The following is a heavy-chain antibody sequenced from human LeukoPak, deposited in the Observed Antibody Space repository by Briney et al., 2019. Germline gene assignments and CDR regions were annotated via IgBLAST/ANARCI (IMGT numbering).Heavy chain of an antibody. CDR3: ARDCPSLDVLRYFDCPDY. D-gene: IGHD3-9*01. CDR2: ISSSGSTI. J-gene: IGHJ4*02. Sequence: PGGSLRLSCAASGFTFSDYYMSWIRQAPGKGLEWVSYISSSGSTIYYADSVKGRFTISRDNAKNSLYLQMNSLRAEDTAVYYCARDCPSLDVLRYFDCPDYWGQGTLVTVSS. V-gene: IGHV3-11*04. CDR1: GFTFSDYY.